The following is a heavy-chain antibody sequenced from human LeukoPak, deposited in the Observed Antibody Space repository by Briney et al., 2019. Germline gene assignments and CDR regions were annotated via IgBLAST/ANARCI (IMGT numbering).Heavy chain of an antibody. J-gene: IGHJ6*02. Sequence: SETLSLTCAVYGGSFSGYYWSWIRQHPGKGLEWIGYIYYSGSTYYNPSLKSRVTISVDTSKNQFSLKLSSVTAADTAVYYCARDGGKGAMYYYDSSDYYYYGMDVWGQGTTVTVSS. CDR1: GGSFSGYY. V-gene: IGHV4-31*11. D-gene: IGHD3-22*01. CDR2: IYYSGST. CDR3: ARDGGKGAMYYYDSSDYYYYGMDV.